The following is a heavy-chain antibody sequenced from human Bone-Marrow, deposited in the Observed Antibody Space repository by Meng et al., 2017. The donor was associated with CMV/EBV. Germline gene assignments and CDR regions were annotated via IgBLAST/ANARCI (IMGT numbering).Heavy chain of an antibody. V-gene: IGHV3-30*04. J-gene: IGHJ3*01. CDR1: GFTFSNYA. CDR3: ARGCDYYHSSGSPCFEGF. D-gene: IGHD3-22*01. Sequence: GESLKISCAASGFTFSNYAMHWVRQAPGKGLEWVALISYDGDNKYYADSVKGRFTISRDNSKNTLYLQMNSLRAEDTAVYYCARGCDYYHSSGSPCFEGFWGQGTMVTVSS. CDR2: ISYDGDNK.